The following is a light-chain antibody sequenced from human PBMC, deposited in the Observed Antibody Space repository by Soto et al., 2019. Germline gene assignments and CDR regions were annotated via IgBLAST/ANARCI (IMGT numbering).Light chain of an antibody. CDR3: QQYGSSSIT. Sequence: EIVLTQSPGTLSLPPGERATLSCRASQSVSSSYLAWYQQKPGQAPRLLIYGAASRATGITHRISGSGSGTDFTLTISRLEPEDFAVYSCQQYGSSSITFGQGTRLEIK. V-gene: IGKV3-20*01. J-gene: IGKJ5*01. CDR2: GAA. CDR1: QSVSSSY.